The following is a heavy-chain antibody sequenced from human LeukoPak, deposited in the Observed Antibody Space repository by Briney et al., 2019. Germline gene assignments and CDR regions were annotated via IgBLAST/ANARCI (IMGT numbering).Heavy chain of an antibody. CDR3: ARDSEAYRDDYLYYFDY. Sequence: GASVKVSCKASGYTFTSYGISWVRQAPGQGLEWMGWISAYNGNTNYAQKLQGRVTMTTDTSTSTAYMELSSLRSEDTAVYYCARDSEAYRDDYLYYFDYWGQGTLVTVSS. D-gene: IGHD5-24*01. V-gene: IGHV1-18*01. CDR1: GYTFTSYG. J-gene: IGHJ4*02. CDR2: ISAYNGNT.